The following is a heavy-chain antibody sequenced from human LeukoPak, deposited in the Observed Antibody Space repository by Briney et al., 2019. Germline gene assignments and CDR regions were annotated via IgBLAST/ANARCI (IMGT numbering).Heavy chain of an antibody. CDR1: GFTFSSYA. J-gene: IGHJ4*02. Sequence: GGSLRLSCAASGFTFSSYAMSWVRQAPGKGLEWVSAISGSGGSTYYADSVKGRFTISRDNSKNTLYLQMDSLKTEDTAVYYCTTDLGSKELRGSVYWGQGTLVTVSS. CDR2: ISGSGGST. CDR3: TTDLGSKELRGSVY. D-gene: IGHD1-7*01. V-gene: IGHV3-23*01.